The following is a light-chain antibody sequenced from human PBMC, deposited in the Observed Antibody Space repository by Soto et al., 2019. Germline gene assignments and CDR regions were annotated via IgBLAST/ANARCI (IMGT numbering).Light chain of an antibody. CDR1: STDFVSYNR. J-gene: IGLJ1*01. CDR2: EVS. Sequence: QSVLTQPPSVSGSPGQSVTISYTGTSTDFVSYNRVSWYPQPPGTAPKLMVYEVSKRPSGVPDRFSGSKSGNTASLTISGLQAADEADYYCSLYTSENAYVFGTGTKVTVL. V-gene: IGLV2-18*01. CDR3: SLYTSENAYV.